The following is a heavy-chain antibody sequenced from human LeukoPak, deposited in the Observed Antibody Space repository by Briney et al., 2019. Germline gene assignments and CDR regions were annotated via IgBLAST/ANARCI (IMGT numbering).Heavy chain of an antibody. D-gene: IGHD3-3*01. CDR3: ARTTFWSGRSPDYHHCYMDV. J-gene: IGHJ6*03. CDR2: VHYNGSP. Sequence: SETLSLTCTVSGGSISGYYWSWIRQAPGKGLEWIGYVHYNGSPNYNASLKSRVTISVDASKNQFSLKVSFVSAADTAVYYCARTTFWSGRSPDYHHCYMDVWGKGTTVTVSS. V-gene: IGHV4-59*01. CDR1: GGSISGYY.